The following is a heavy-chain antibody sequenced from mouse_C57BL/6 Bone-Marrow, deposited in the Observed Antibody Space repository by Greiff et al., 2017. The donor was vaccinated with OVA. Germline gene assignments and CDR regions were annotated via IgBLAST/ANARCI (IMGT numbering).Heavy chain of an antibody. V-gene: IGHV3-8*01. J-gene: IGHJ2*01. CDR3: ARTITTVVGGFDY. Sequence: DVQLQESGPGLAKPSQTLSLTCSVTGYSITSDYWNWLRKFPGNKLEYMGYISYSGSTYYNPSLKSRISITRDTSKNQYYLQLNSVTTEDTATYYCARTITTVVGGFDYWGQGTTLTVSS. CDR1: GYSITSDY. CDR2: ISYSGST. D-gene: IGHD1-1*01.